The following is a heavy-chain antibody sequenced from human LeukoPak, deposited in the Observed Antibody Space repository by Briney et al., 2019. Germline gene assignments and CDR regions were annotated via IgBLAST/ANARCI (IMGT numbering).Heavy chain of an antibody. CDR2: FGPEDGET. CDR1: GYTLTELS. V-gene: IGHV1-24*01. D-gene: IGHD6-13*01. J-gene: IGHJ1*01. CDR3: AGQPAAAGHGRYFQH. Sequence: ASVKVSCKVSGYTLTELSMHWVRQAPGKGLEWMGGFGPEDGETIYAQKFQGRVTMTEDTSTDTAYMELSSLRSEDTAVYYCAGQPAAAGHGRYFQHWGQGTLVTVSS.